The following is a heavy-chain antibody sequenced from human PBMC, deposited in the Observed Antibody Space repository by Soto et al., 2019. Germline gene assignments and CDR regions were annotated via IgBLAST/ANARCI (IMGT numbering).Heavy chain of an antibody. D-gene: IGHD3-10*01. V-gene: IGHV4-59*01. CDR3: ARGITMVRGVIGWFDP. CDR2: IYYSGST. Sequence: SETLSLTCTVSGGSISSYYWSWIRQPPGKGLEWIGYIYYSGSTNYNPSLKSRVTISVDTSKNQFSLKLSSVTAADTAVYYCARGITMVRGVIGWFDPWGQGTLVTVSS. J-gene: IGHJ5*02. CDR1: GGSISSYY.